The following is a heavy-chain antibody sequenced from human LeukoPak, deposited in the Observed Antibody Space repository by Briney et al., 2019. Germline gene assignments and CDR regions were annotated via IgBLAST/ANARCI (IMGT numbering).Heavy chain of an antibody. J-gene: IGHJ4*02. Sequence: PGGSLRLSCAASGFTFSSYGMHWVRQAPGKGLEWVAVIWYDGSNKYYADSVKGRFTISRDNSKNTLYLQMNSLRAEDTAVYYCARDLYYYGSGGYPFDYWGQGTLVTVSS. V-gene: IGHV3-33*01. CDR3: ARDLYYYGSGGYPFDY. CDR2: IWYDGSNK. CDR1: GFTFSSYG. D-gene: IGHD3-10*01.